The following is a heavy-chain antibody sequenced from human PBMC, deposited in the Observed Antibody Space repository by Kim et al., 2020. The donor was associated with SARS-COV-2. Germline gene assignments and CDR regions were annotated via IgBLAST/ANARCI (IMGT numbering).Heavy chain of an antibody. Sequence: GGSLRLSCAASGFTFSNYAMNWVRQAPGKGLEWVSSISGNSGSTYYADSVKRRFTISRDNPKNTLYLQMNSLRDEDTAVYYCAKSRAGGYYGSGTYGVRDFWGQGTLVTVSS. D-gene: IGHD3-10*01. CDR3: AKSRAGGYYGSGTYGVRDF. V-gene: IGHV3-23*01. J-gene: IGHJ4*02. CDR2: ISGNSGST. CDR1: GFTFSNYA.